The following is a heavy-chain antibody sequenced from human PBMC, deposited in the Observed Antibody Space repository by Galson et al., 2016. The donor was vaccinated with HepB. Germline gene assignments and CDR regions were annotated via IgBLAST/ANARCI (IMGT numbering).Heavy chain of an antibody. CDR1: GFTFDDYA. CDR2: ISWDSGSI. CDR3: AREGDKEATGSLVS. V-gene: IGHV3-9*01. Sequence: SLRLSCAASGFTFDDYALHWVRQVPGKGLEWVSGISWDSGSIVYADSVKGRFTISRDNARFSLSLEMSSLRTEDTALYFCAREGDKEATGSLVSWGQGTLVSVSS. D-gene: IGHD3-16*01. J-gene: IGHJ5*01.